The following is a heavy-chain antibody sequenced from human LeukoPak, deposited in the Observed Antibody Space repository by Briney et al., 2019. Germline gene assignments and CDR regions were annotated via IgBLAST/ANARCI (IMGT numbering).Heavy chain of an antibody. V-gene: IGHV4-39*01. J-gene: IGHJ4*02. CDR3: ARLDLVAGNDY. CDR2: IYYSGST. CDR1: GGSISSSSYH. Sequence: PSETLSLTCTVSGGSISSSSYHWGWIRQPPGKGLEWIGSIYYSGSTYYNPSLKSRVTVSVDTSKNQFSLKLSSVTAADTAVYYCARLDLVAGNDYWGQGTLVTVSS. D-gene: IGHD6-19*01.